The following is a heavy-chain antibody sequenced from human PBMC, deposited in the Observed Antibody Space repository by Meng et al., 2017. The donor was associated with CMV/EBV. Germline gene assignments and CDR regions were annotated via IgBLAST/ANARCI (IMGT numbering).Heavy chain of an antibody. CDR2: ISYDGSNK. J-gene: IGHJ5*02. Sequence: SCKASGYTFTSYAMHWVRQAPGKGLEWVAVISYDGSNKYYADSVKGRFTISRDNSKNTLYLQMNSLRAEDTAVYYCASLVVVITTSWFDPWGQGTLVTVSS. CDR3: ASLVVVITTSWFDP. CDR1: GYTFTSYA. D-gene: IGHD3-22*01. V-gene: IGHV3-30-3*01.